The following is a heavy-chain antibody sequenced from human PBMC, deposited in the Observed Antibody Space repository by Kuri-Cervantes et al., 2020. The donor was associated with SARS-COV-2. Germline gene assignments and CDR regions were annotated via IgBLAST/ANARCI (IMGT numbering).Heavy chain of an antibody. CDR2: ISGSGGST. CDR1: GVTFSSYA. V-gene: IGHV3-23*01. D-gene: IGHD6-13*01. J-gene: IGHJ4*02. Sequence: GGSLRLSCAASGVTFSSYAMSWVRQAPGKGLEWVSAISGSGGSTYYANSVKGRFTISRENSKNSLYLQMNSLRAKDTAVYYCAKRYSSSWTGPSPFDYWGQGTLVTVSS. CDR3: AKRYSSSWTGPSPFDY.